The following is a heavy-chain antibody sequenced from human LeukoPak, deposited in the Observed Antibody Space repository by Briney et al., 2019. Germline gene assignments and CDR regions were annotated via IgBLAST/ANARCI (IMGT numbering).Heavy chain of an antibody. CDR2: IYYSGST. V-gene: IGHV4-39*07. CDR3: ARRGGYCTNGVCYNPHIDY. Sequence: SETLSLTCTVSGASISSSSYYWGWIRQPPGKGLEWIGSIYYSGSTYYNPSLRSRVTISVDTSKNQFSLKLSSVTAADTAVYYCARRGGYCTNGVCYNPHIDYWGQGTLVTVSS. J-gene: IGHJ4*02. CDR1: GASISSSSYY. D-gene: IGHD2-8*01.